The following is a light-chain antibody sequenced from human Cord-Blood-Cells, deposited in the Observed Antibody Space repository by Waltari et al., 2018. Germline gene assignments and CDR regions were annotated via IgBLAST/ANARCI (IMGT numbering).Light chain of an antibody. CDR1: QSISSW. Sequence: DIQMTQSPSTLSASVGDRVTITCRASQSISSWLAWYQQKPGKAPKHLIYKWSSLESGVPSRFSGSGSGTEFTLTISSLQPYDCATYYGQQYNSDWTFGQGTKVEIK. J-gene: IGKJ1*01. CDR3: QQYNSDWT. V-gene: IGKV1-5*03. CDR2: KWS.